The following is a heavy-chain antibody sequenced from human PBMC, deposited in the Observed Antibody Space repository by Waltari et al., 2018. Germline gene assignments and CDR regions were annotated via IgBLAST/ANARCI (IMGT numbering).Heavy chain of an antibody. J-gene: IGHJ4*02. Sequence: QLQLQESGPGLVNPSETLSLTCTVHGGSLNSIIYFWGWLRLPPGKGLEWIGSLNNGGSTYYNASLRSRVTISLDTSKNQFSLKVNSVTAADTAVYYCARHESYTTRDYWGQGTLVTVSS. V-gene: IGHV4-39*01. CDR2: LNNGGST. CDR3: ARHESYTTRDY. CDR1: GGSLNSIIYF. D-gene: IGHD2-2*02.